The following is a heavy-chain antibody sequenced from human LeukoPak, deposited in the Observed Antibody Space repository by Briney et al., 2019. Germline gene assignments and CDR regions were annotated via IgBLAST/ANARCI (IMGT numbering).Heavy chain of an antibody. CDR3: ARLLAAAKTDYFDY. CDR1: GGSISSGNYY. Sequence: KPSETLSLTCTVSGGSISSGNYYWAWIRQPPGKGLRWMGSVDYSGTTYYNPYLKSRLTISVDTSKNQFSLKLSSVTAADTAVYYCARLLAAAKTDYFDYWGQGFLVTVSS. CDR2: VDYSGTT. V-gene: IGHV4-39*01. D-gene: IGHD6-13*01. J-gene: IGHJ4*02.